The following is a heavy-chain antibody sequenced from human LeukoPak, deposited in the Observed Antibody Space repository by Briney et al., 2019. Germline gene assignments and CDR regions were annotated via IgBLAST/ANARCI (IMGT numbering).Heavy chain of an antibody. CDR2: MNPNSGNT. CDR1: GYTFTSYN. J-gene: IGHJ6*02. V-gene: IGHV1-8*01. Sequence: GASVKVSCKASGYTFTSYNINWVRQATGQGLEWMGWMNPNSGNTGYAQKFQGRVTMTRNTSISTAYMELSSLRSEDTAVYYCARGLGATEVWEANYYYGMDVWGRGTTVTVSS. D-gene: IGHD1-26*01. CDR3: ARGLGATEVWEANYYYGMDV.